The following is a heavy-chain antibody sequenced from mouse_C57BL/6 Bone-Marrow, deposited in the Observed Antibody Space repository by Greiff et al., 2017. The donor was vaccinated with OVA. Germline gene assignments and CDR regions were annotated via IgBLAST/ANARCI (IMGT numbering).Heavy chain of an antibody. CDR1: GFSLSTFGMG. D-gene: IGHD1-1*01. CDR3: ARIAGNYYYGSSLYYAMDY. J-gene: IGHJ4*01. Sequence: VKLMESGPGILQPSQTLSLTCSFSGFSLSTFGMGVGWIRQPSGKGLEWLAHIWWDDDKYYNPALKSRLTISKDTSKNQVFLKIANVDTADTATYYCARIAGNYYYGSSLYYAMDYWGQGTSVTVSS. CDR2: IWWDDDK. V-gene: IGHV8-8*01.